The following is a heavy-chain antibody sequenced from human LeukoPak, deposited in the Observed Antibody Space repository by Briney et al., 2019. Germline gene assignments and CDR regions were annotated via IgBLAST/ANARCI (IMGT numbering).Heavy chain of an antibody. D-gene: IGHD6-13*01. CDR3: AFARPGIAAAGTWFDP. CDR2: IIPIFGSA. CDR1: GGIFSSNA. Sequence: SVKVSCKASGGIFSSNAISWVRQAPGQGLKWMGGIIPIFGSANYAQKFQGRVTITADESTSTAYMELSSLRSEDTAVYYCAFARPGIAAAGTWFDPWGQGTLVTVSS. V-gene: IGHV1-69*13. J-gene: IGHJ5*02.